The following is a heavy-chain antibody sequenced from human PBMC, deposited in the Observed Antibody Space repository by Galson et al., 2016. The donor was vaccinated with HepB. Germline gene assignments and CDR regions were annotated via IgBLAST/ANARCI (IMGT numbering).Heavy chain of an antibody. V-gene: IGHV4-39*01. D-gene: IGHD5-24*01. J-gene: IGHJ4*02. Sequence: SETLSPTCTVSGGSISRSSYYWGWIRQTPGKGLEWIGSIFYSGSTYYNPSLKSPVTISVDTSKNQFYLNRRSVTAADTAVYYCARQGLQVLSWGQGILVTVSS. CDR3: ARQGLQVLS. CDR1: GGSISRSSYY. CDR2: IFYSGST.